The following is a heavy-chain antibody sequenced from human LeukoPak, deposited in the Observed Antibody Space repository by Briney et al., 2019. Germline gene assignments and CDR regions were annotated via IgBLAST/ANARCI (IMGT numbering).Heavy chain of an antibody. V-gene: IGHV4-34*01. Sequence: SETLSLTCAVYGGSFSGYYWSWIRQPPGKGLEWIGEINHSGSTNYNSSLKSRVTISVDTSKNQFSLKLSSVTAADTAVYYCARITIFGVVIPRDAFDIWGQGTMVTVSS. CDR2: INHSGST. J-gene: IGHJ3*02. D-gene: IGHD3-3*01. CDR1: GGSFSGYY. CDR3: ARITIFGVVIPRDAFDI.